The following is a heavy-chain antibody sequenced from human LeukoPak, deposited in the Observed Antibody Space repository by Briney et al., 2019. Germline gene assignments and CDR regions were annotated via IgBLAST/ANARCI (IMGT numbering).Heavy chain of an antibody. V-gene: IGHV4-4*02. CDR2: IYHSGST. Sequence: SETLSLTCAVSGGSISSSNWWSWVRQPPGKGLEWIGEIYHSGSTNYNPSLKSRVTISVDKSKNQFSPKLSSVTAADTAVYYCARGLGSGSYYPWYFDLWGRGTLVTVSS. J-gene: IGHJ2*01. CDR3: ARGLGSGSYYPWYFDL. CDR1: GGSISSSNW. D-gene: IGHD1-26*01.